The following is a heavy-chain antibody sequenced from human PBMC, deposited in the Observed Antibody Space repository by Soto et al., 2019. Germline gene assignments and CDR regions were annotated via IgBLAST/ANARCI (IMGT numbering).Heavy chain of an antibody. J-gene: IGHJ5*02. CDR2: INPNTGGT. CDR1: GYTFTGYY. D-gene: IGHD6-13*01. CDR3: ARDSSDSSSHNWFDP. Sequence: ASVKVSCKASGYTFTGYYIHWVRQAPGQGLEWMGWINPNTGGTNYAQKFQGWVTMTRDTSISTAYMELSRLTSDDTAVYYCARDSSDSSSHNWFDPWGQGTQVTVSS. V-gene: IGHV1-2*04.